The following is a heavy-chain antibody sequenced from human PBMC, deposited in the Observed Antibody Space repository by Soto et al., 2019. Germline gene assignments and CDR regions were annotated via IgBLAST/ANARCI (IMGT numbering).Heavy chain of an antibody. CDR3: PGGLSSYASSYCNWFDP. CDR1: GFTFGSYE. CDR2: ISSSGSTI. D-gene: IGHD3-22*01. V-gene: IGHV3-48*03. J-gene: IGHJ5*02. Sequence: GGSLRLSCAASGFTFGSYEMNWVRQAPGKGLEWVSYISSSGSTIYYADSVKGRFTISRDNAKNSLYLQMNSLRAEDTAVYYCPGGLSSYASSYCNWFDPCGAGTLVTVSA.